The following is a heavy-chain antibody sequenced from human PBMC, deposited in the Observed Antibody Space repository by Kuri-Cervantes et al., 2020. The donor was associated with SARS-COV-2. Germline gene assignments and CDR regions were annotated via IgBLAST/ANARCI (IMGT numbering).Heavy chain of an antibody. V-gene: IGHV3-7*03. J-gene: IGHJ6*03. CDR2: IKQDGSEK. CDR3: AKDKVSGGDYGYMDV. CDR1: GFTFSSYW. D-gene: IGHD3-10*01. Sequence: GESLKISCAASGFTFSSYWMSWVHQAPGKGLEWVANIKQDGSEKYYVDSVMGRFTISRDNAKNSLYLQMNSLRAEDTALYYCAKDKVSGGDYGYMDVWGKGTTVTVSS.